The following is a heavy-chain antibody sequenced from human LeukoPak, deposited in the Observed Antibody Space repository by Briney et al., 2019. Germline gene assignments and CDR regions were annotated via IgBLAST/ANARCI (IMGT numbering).Heavy chain of an antibody. J-gene: IGHJ6*02. Sequence: GGSLRLSCAASGFTFSTYAISWVRQAPGKGLEWVSCISSTSNYIFYADSVRGRFAISRDNAKNSLYLQMDSLRAEDTAVYYCASCGDLPLCYYYGMDVWGQGTTVTVSS. CDR2: ISSTSNYI. D-gene: IGHD4-17*01. CDR3: ASCGDLPLCYYYGMDV. CDR1: GFTFSTYA. V-gene: IGHV3-21*01.